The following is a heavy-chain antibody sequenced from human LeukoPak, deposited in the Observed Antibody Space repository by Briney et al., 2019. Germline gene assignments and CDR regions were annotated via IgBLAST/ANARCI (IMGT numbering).Heavy chain of an antibody. D-gene: IGHD3-22*01. Sequence: SETLSLTCTVSGGSISSSSYYWSWIRQPAGKGLEWIGRIYTSGSTNYNPSLKSRVTISVDTSKNQFSLKLSSVTAADTAVYYCARERGLDAYYYDSSGYLMFRHAFDIWGQGTMVTVSS. CDR2: IYTSGST. CDR1: GGSISSSSYY. CDR3: ARERGLDAYYYDSSGYLMFRHAFDI. J-gene: IGHJ3*02. V-gene: IGHV4-61*02.